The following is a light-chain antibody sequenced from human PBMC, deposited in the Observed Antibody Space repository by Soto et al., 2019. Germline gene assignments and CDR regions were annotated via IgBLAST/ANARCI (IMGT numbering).Light chain of an antibody. CDR2: AAS. Sequence: DIQMTQSPSSLSASVGDRVTITCRASESISSYLNWYQQRPGKAPKLLIYAASSLQSGVPSRFSGSGSGTDFTLTISSLEPEDSGVYYCQQRWHWPSNTFGQGTRVQIK. CDR1: ESISSY. J-gene: IGKJ5*01. V-gene: IGKV1-39*01. CDR3: QQRWHWPSNT.